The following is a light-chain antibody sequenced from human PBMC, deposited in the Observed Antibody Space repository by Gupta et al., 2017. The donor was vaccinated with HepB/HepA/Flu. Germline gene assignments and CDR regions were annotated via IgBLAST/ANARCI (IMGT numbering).Light chain of an antibody. J-gene: IGLJ1*01. CDR3: GTWDSSLSAGGV. Sequence: QSVLTQPPSVSAAPGQKVTISCSGSSSNIGNNYVSWYQQLPGTAPKLLIYENNKRPSEIPDRFSGSKSGTSATLGITGLQTGDEADYDCGTWDSSLSAGGVFGTGTKVTVL. V-gene: IGLV1-51*02. CDR1: SSNIGNNY. CDR2: ENN.